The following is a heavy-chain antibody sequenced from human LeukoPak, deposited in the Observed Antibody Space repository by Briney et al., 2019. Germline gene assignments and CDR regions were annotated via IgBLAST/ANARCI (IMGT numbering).Heavy chain of an antibody. CDR1: GFTFSSYG. CDR3: ARFGLLSFDY. Sequence: GGSLRLSCAASGFTFSSYGMHWVRQAPGKGLEWVAVISYDGSNKYYADSVKGRFTISRDNSKNTLYLQMNSLRAEDTAVYYCARFGLLSFDYWGQGTLVTVSS. J-gene: IGHJ4*02. CDR2: ISYDGSNK. D-gene: IGHD3-3*01. V-gene: IGHV3-30*03.